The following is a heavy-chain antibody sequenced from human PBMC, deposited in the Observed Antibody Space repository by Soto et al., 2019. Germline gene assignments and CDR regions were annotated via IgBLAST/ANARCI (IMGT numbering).Heavy chain of an antibody. CDR2: IWYDGVNN. CDR3: ARDRPGSRDDYYYYMDV. V-gene: IGHV3-33*01. Sequence: QLQLVESGGGVVRPGSSLRLSCAASGFTFNNYGMHWVRQAPGKALEWVAVIWYDGVNNYYVDSVKGRFTISRDDSKNTLYLQMNSLRGEDTAVEYCARDRPGSRDDYYYYMDVWGEGTTVTVSS. CDR1: GFTFNNYG. D-gene: IGHD5-12*01. J-gene: IGHJ6*03.